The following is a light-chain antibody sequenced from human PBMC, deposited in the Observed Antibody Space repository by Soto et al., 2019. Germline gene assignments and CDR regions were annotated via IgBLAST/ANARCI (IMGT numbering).Light chain of an antibody. J-gene: IGKJ4*01. CDR3: QQYYSTPPIT. Sequence: DIVMTQSPDSLAVSLGERATINCKSSQSVLYSSNNKNYLAWYQQKPGQPPKLLIYWASTRESRVPDRFSGSGSGTDFNLTISSPQADAVAVYYYQQYYSTPPITFGGGTKVEIK. CDR2: WAS. V-gene: IGKV4-1*01. CDR1: QSVLYSSNNKNY.